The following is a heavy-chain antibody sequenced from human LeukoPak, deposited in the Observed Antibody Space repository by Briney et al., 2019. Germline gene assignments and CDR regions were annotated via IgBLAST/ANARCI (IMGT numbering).Heavy chain of an antibody. J-gene: IGHJ3*02. Sequence: PGGSLRLSCAGSGFTFSSYVMSWVRQAPGKGLEWVSVISGSGVNTDYADSVKGRFTISRDNSKNTLYLQMNSLRAGDTAVYYCAGGHYYYDSSGYLRDYDAFDIWGQGTMVTVSS. V-gene: IGHV3-23*01. CDR2: ISGSGVNT. CDR1: GFTFSSYV. D-gene: IGHD3-22*01. CDR3: AGGHYYYDSSGYLRDYDAFDI.